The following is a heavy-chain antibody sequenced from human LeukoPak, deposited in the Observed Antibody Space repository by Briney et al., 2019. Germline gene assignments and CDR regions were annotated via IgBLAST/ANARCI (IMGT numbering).Heavy chain of an antibody. J-gene: IGHJ4*02. CDR2: ISGSGTSI. V-gene: IGHV3-48*03. D-gene: IGHD2-15*01. CDR3: ARGGGHAFDY. Sequence: SGGSLRLSCAASGFTFSSYEMNWVRQAPGKGLEWVSYISGSGTSIYYADSVKGRFTISRDNAKNSLYLQMNSLRAEDTAVYYCARGGGHAFDYWGQGTLVTVSS. CDR1: GFTFSSYE.